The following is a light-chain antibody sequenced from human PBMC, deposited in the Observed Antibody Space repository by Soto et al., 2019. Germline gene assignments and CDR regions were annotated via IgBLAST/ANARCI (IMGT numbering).Light chain of an antibody. CDR2: GAS. J-gene: IGKJ2*01. CDR1: QSVGSY. V-gene: IGKV3-15*01. CDR3: QQYNNWPYT. Sequence: EIVMTQSPATLSVSPGERVTLSCRASQSVGSYLAWYHQKPGQAPRLLIYGASTRVTGIPGRFGGSGSGTEFTLTISSLQSEDFAVYYCQQYNNWPYTFGQGTKLEIK.